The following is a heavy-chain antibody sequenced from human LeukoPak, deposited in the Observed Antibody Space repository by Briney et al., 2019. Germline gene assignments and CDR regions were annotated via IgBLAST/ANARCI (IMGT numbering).Heavy chain of an antibody. CDR3: AREASSSGWCYLDY. V-gene: IGHV3-66*01. D-gene: IGHD6-19*01. CDR1: GFTVNSNY. CDR2: IYNSGRT. Sequence: TGESLRLSCTVSGFTVNSNYMSWVRQAPGKGLEWVSIIYNSGRTYYADSVKGRFTIFRDNYKNMLYLQMHSLRAEDTAVYYCAREASSSGWCYLDYWGQGTLVTVSS. J-gene: IGHJ4*02.